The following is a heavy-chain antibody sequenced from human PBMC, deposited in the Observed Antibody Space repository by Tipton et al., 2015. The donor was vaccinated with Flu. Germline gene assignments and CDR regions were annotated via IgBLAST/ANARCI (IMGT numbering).Heavy chain of an antibody. CDR1: GSSFSTYW. V-gene: IGHV5-51*01. CDR2: IYPDDSGT. CDR3: VRQNCGGDCYPDY. Sequence: QSGPEVKKPGESLKISCKGSGSSFSTYWIAWVRQMPGKGLEWMGIIYPDDSGTKYSPSFQGQVTFSADKSVNTAYLHWSSLKASDTAIYFCVRQNCGGDCYPDYWGQGTLVTVSS. J-gene: IGHJ4*02. D-gene: IGHD2-21*02.